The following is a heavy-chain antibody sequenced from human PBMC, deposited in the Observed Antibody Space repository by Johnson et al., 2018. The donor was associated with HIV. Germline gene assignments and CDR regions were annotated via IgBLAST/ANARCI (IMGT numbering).Heavy chain of an antibody. D-gene: IGHD3-16*01. CDR2: IRYDGSNK. J-gene: IGHJ3*02. Sequence: QMLLVESGGGVVQPGGSLRLSCAASGFTFSSYGMHWVRQAPGKGLEWVAFIRYDGSNKYYADSVKGRFTISRDNSKNTLYLQMNGLSDEDTADYYCAKGRPGGSGAFDIWGQGTVVTVSS. V-gene: IGHV3-30*02. CDR1: GFTFSSYG. CDR3: AKGRPGGSGAFDI.